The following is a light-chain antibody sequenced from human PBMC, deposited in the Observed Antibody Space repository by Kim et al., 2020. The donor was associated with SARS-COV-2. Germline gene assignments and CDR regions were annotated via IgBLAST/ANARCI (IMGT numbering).Light chain of an antibody. V-gene: IGLV2-8*01. Sequence: GRSVTISCTGTSSDVGGYNYVSWFQHHPGKAPKLIIFEVTKRPSGVPDRFSGSRSGNTAALTVSGLQAEDEADYYCNSYTDTDNWVFGGGTQLTVL. CDR3: NSYTDTDNWV. CDR1: SSDVGGYNY. J-gene: IGLJ3*02. CDR2: EVT.